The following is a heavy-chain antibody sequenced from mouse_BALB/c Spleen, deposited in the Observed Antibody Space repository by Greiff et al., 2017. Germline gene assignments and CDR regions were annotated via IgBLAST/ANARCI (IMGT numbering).Heavy chain of an antibody. CDR2: IDPANGNT. CDR3: ALTGTRNFDD. V-gene: IGHV14-3*02. D-gene: IGHD4-1*01. Sequence: SGAELVKPGASVKLSCTASGFNIKDTYMHWVKQRPEQGLEWIGRIDPANGNTKYDPKFQGKATITADTSSNTAYLQLSSLTSEDTAVYYCALTGTRNFDDWGQGTTLTVSS. J-gene: IGHJ2*01. CDR1: GFNIKDTY.